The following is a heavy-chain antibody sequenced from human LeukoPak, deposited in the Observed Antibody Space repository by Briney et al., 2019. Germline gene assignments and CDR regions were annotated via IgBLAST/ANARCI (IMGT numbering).Heavy chain of an antibody. CDR3: AKTNGYYSD. D-gene: IGHD3-22*01. Sequence: PGGSLRLSCAASGFTFSAYAISWVRQAPGKGLEWVSAISGSGGITYYADSVKGRFTISRGNSKNTLYLQMNSLRAEDTAVYYCAKTNGYYSDWGQGTLVTVSS. CDR1: GFTFSAYA. V-gene: IGHV3-23*01. J-gene: IGHJ4*02. CDR2: ISGSGGIT.